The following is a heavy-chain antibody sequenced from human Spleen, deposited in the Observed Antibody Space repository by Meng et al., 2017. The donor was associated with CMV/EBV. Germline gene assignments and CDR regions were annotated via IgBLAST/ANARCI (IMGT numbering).Heavy chain of an antibody. J-gene: IGHJ4*02. D-gene: IGHD3-22*01. V-gene: IGHV3-9*01. CDR1: GFTFNDYA. Sequence: SLKISCVASGFTFNDYAMHWVRQAPGKGLEWVSGISWNSDGVGYVDSVKGRFTISRDNAKNSLYLQMNSLRAEDTALYYCAKDMVYYYDSSVYWGQGTLVTVSS. CDR2: ISWNSDGV. CDR3: AKDMVYYYDSSVY.